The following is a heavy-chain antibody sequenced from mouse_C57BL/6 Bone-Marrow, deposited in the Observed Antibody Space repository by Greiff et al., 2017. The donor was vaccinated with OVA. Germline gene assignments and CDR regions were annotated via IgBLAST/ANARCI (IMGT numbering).Heavy chain of an antibody. CDR1: GGGCTSYG. Sequence: VQLQQPGTELVKPGASVKMVGRAGGGGCTSYGMHWVKQRPGQGLEWIGNINPSNGGTNYNEKFKSNAPLTADKSSSTAYMQLSSLTSEDSAVYYCARYGCYAMDYWGQGTSVTVSS. D-gene: IGHD2-2*01. CDR2: INPSNGGT. V-gene: IGHV1-53*01. J-gene: IGHJ4*01. CDR3: ARYGCYAMDY.